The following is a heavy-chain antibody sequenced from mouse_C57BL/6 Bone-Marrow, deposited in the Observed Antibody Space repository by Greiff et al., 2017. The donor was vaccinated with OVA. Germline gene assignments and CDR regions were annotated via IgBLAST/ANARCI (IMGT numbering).Heavy chain of an antibody. D-gene: IGHD6-2*01. V-gene: IGHV1-5*01. CDR1: GYTFTSYW. CDR3: TTASVSLYYFDY. J-gene: IGHJ2*01. CDR2: IYPGNSDT. Sequence: EVHLVESGTVLARPGASVKMSCKTSGYTFTSYWMHWVKQRPGQGLEWIGAIYPGNSDTSYNQKFKGKAKLTAVTSASTAYMELSSLTNEDSAVYYCTTASVSLYYFDYWGQGTTLTVSS.